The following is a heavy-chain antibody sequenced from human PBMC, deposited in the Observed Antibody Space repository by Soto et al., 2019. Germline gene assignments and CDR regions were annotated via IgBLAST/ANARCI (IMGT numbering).Heavy chain of an antibody. CDR3: ARSKYDVVACSVLFDP. D-gene: IGHD2-21*01. CDR1: GGSISSSNW. V-gene: IGHV4-4*02. Sequence: PSETLALTCAVSGGSISSSNWWSWVRQPPWKVLEWIGEIYHSGSTNYNPYLKSRVTISVDKSKNQFSLKLSSVTAADTAVYFCARSKYDVVACSVLFDPWGQVTLVTIS. J-gene: IGHJ5*02. CDR2: IYHSGST.